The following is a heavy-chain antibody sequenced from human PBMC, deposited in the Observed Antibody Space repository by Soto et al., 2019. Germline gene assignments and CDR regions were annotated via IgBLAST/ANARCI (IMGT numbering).Heavy chain of an antibody. Sequence: GGSLRLSCAASGFTFSNYAMNWVRQAPGKGLEWVSVISGSGGSAYYADSVQGRFTISRDNSKNTLYLQVNSLRAEDTAIYYCARKGYGEYGGMDVWGQGTMVTVSS. J-gene: IGHJ6*02. CDR1: GFTFSNYA. D-gene: IGHD5-18*01. CDR3: ARKGYGEYGGMDV. V-gene: IGHV3-23*01. CDR2: ISGSGGSA.